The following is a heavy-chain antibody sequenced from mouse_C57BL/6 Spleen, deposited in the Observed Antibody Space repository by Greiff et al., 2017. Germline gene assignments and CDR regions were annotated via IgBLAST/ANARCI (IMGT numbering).Heavy chain of an antibody. CDR2: IYPSDSET. V-gene: IGHV1-61*01. D-gene: IGHD2-2*01. CDR3: ATTMVTARDYYAMDY. J-gene: IGHJ4*01. CDR1: GYTFTSYW. Sequence: QVQLQQSGAELVRPGSSVKLSCKASGYTFTSYWMDWVKQRPGQGLEWIGNIYPSDSETHYNQKFKDKATVTVDKSSSTAYMQLSSLTSEDSAVYYCATTMVTARDYYAMDYWGQGTSVTVSS.